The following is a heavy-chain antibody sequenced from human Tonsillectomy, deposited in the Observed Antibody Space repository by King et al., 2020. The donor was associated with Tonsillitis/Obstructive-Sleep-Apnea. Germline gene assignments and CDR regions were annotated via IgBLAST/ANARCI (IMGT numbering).Heavy chain of an antibody. V-gene: IGHV3-30*18. J-gene: IGHJ4*02. CDR2: ISYDGSNK. Sequence: VQLVESGGGVVQPGRSLRLSCAASGFTFSSYGMHWVRQAPGKGLEWVAVISYDGSNKYYADSGKGRFTISRDNSKNTLYLQMNSLRAEDTAVYYCAKGTWFGELFSGFDYWGQGTLVTVSS. CDR3: AKGTWFGELFSGFDY. D-gene: IGHD3-10*01. CDR1: GFTFSSYG.